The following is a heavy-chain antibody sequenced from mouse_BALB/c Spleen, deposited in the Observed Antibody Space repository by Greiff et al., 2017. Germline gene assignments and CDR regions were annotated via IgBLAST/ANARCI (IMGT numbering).Heavy chain of an antibody. V-gene: IGHV14-3*02. J-gene: IGHJ2*01. CDR2: IDPANGNT. CDR3: ARMETSATKY. Sequence: VQLKESGAELVKPGASVKLSCTASGFNIKDTYMHWVKQRPEQGLEWIGRIDPANGNTKYDPKFQGKATITADTSSNTAYLQLSSLTSEDTAVYYCARMETSATKYWGQGTTLTVSS. D-gene: IGHD1-2*01. CDR1: GFNIKDTY.